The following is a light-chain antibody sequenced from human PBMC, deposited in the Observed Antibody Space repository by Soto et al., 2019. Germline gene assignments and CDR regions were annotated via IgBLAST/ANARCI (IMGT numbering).Light chain of an antibody. CDR2: GAS. V-gene: IGKV3-20*01. J-gene: IGKJ5*01. CDR1: QSVSNNY. CDR3: QQYGSSGT. Sequence: EIVFTQSPGTLSLSPGERATLSCRASQSVSNNYLAWYQPKPGQAPRLLIYGASNRATGIPDRFSGSGSGTDFTLTISRLEPEDLAVYYCQQYGSSGTFGQGTRLEIK.